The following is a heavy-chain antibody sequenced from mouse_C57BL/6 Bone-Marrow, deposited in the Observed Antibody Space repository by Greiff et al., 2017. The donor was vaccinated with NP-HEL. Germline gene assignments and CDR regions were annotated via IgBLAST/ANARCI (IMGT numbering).Heavy chain of an antibody. CDR2: ISNGGGST. CDR3: ARHDPTGNYYAMDY. J-gene: IGHJ4*01. V-gene: IGHV5-12*01. CDR1: GFTFSDYY. Sequence: EVQRVESGGGLVQPGGSLKLSCAASGFTFSDYYMYWVRQTPEKRLEWVAYISNGGGSTYYPDTVKGRFTISRDNAKNPLYLQMSRLKSEDTAMYYCARHDPTGNYYAMDYWGQGTSVTVSS.